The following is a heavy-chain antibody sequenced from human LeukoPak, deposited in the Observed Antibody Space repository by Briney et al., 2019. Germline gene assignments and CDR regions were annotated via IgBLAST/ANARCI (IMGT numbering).Heavy chain of an antibody. CDR1: GFNFHDHA. J-gene: IGHJ4*02. V-gene: IGHV3-20*04. D-gene: IGHD6-19*01. CDR3: ARDRVAMAGKAYFDY. CDR2: IHWNVDTT. Sequence: GGSLRLSCAASGFNFHDHAMSWFRQVPGKGPEWVSTIHWNVDTTTYADSVKGRFTISRDNAKSSLYLQMSSLRAEDTAFYYCARDRVAMAGKAYFDYWGQGTLVTVSS.